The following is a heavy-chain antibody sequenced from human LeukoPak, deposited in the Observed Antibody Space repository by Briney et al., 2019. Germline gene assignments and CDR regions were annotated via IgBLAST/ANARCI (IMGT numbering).Heavy chain of an antibody. CDR2: ISRNGGST. CDR1: GVTFDEYG. CDR3: VRSITMFQH. Sequence: GGSLRLSCAPSGVTFDEYGMTWVRQAPGQGLEWVSGISRNGGSTGYADSVKGRFTISRDNVKNYLFLQMNSLRAEDTALYYCVRSITMFQHWGQGTLVTVSS. J-gene: IGHJ1*01. D-gene: IGHD3-10*01. V-gene: IGHV3-20*04.